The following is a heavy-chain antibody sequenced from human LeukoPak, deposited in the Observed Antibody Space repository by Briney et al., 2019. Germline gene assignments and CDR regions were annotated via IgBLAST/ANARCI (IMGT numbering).Heavy chain of an antibody. CDR3: AREIRYSSSSPYFDY. CDR1: GFTFSSYA. Sequence: GGSLRLSCAASGFTFSSYAMHWVRQAPGKGLEWVAVISYDGSNKYYADSVKGRFTISRDNSKNTLYLQMNSLRAEDTAVYYCAREIRYSSSSPYFDYWGQGTLVTVSS. CDR2: ISYDGSNK. J-gene: IGHJ4*02. D-gene: IGHD6-6*01. V-gene: IGHV3-30-3*01.